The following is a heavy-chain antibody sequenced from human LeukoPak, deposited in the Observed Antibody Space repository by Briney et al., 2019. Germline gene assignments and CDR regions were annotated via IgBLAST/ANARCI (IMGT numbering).Heavy chain of an antibody. Sequence: PSETLSLTCTVSGGSISSYYWSWIRQPPGKGLEWIGYIYYSGSTNYNPSLKSRVTISVDTSKNQFSLKLSSVTAADTAVYYCARRPSYQPLTAFDIWGQGTMVTVSS. V-gene: IGHV4-59*08. CDR3: ARRPSYQPLTAFDI. D-gene: IGHD2-2*01. J-gene: IGHJ3*02. CDR2: IYYSGST. CDR1: GGSISSYY.